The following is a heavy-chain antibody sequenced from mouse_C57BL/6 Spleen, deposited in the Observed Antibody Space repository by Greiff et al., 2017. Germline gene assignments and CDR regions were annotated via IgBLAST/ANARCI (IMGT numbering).Heavy chain of an antibody. D-gene: IGHD2-5*01. Sequence: QVQLQQPGAELVKPGASVKMSCKASGYTFTSYWITWVKQRPGQGLEWIGYIYPGSGSTNYNEKFKSKATLTVDTSSSTAYIQLSSLTSEDSAVYYCARTRDYSNSWFAYWGQVTLVTVSA. V-gene: IGHV1-55*01. CDR1: GYTFTSYW. J-gene: IGHJ3*01. CDR2: IYPGSGST. CDR3: ARTRDYSNSWFAY.